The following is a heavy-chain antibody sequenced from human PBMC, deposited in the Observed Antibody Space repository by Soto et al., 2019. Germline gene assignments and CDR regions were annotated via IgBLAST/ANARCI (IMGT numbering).Heavy chain of an antibody. CDR3: ARGGYYDFWSGYYPPREVAFDI. CDR1: GFTFSSYG. D-gene: IGHD3-3*01. Sequence: GGSLRLSCAASGFTFSSYGMHWVRQAPGKGLEWVAVIWYDGSNKYYADSVKGRFTISRDNSKNTLYLQMNSLRAEDTAVYYCARGGYYDFWSGYYPPREVAFDIWGQGTMVTVSS. V-gene: IGHV3-33*01. CDR2: IWYDGSNK. J-gene: IGHJ3*02.